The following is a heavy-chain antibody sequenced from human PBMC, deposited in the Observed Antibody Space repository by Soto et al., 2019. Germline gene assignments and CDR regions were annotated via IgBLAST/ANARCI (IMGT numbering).Heavy chain of an antibody. V-gene: IGHV3-23*01. D-gene: IGHD2-8*01. CDR1: GFTFKYYA. J-gene: IGHJ1*01. Sequence: EVQLLQSGGGLAQPGTSLRLSCAASGFTFKYYAMTWVRQAPGKGLEWVSTISGSGDKTDYVDSVKGRFRVSRDNSKDTLYLQMDSLRADDTALYYCARESKWYGGQYFQDWGQGTLVTVSS. CDR2: ISGSGDKT. CDR3: ARESKWYGGQYFQD.